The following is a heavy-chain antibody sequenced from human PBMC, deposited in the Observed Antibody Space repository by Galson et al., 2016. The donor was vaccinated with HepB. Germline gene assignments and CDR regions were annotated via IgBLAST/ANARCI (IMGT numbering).Heavy chain of an antibody. D-gene: IGHD6-13*01. V-gene: IGHV3-73*01. CDR2: IRSKTNNHAT. CDR1: GFSFRSYG. J-gene: IGHJ3*02. Sequence: SLRLSCAATGFSFRSYGMQWVRQASGKGLEWVGRIRSKTNNHATAHAASVKGRFIISRDDSKKTAYLHMNSLKTEDTALYYCTTLAAAVTYAFDIWGQGTMVFVSS. CDR3: TTLAAAVTYAFDI.